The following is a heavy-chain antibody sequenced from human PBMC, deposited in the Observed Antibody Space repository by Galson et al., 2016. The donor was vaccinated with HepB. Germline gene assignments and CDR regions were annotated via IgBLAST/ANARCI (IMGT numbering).Heavy chain of an antibody. CDR2: INDSGTT. J-gene: IGHJ3*02. CDR1: SDSLSTSDW. CDR3: ARDATYRATHATFYM. D-gene: IGHD1-1*01. Sequence: ETLSLTCTVSSDSLSTSDWWSWVRQSPRKGLEWIGEINDSGTTNYNPSPEGRVTISVDTSKNQFSLRLTSVTAADTAVYYCARDATYRATHATFYMWGQGAVVTVSS. V-gene: IGHV4-4*02.